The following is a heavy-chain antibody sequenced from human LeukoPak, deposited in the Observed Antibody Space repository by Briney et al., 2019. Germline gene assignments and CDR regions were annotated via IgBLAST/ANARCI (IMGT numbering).Heavy chain of an antibody. Sequence: SETLSLTCAVYGGSFSGYYWSWIRQPPGKGQEWIGEINHSGSTNYNPSLKSRVTISVDASKNQFSLKLSSVTAADTAVYYCARGTLYGEYVFDYWGQGTLVTVSS. V-gene: IGHV4-34*01. D-gene: IGHD4-17*01. CDR2: INHSGST. J-gene: IGHJ4*02. CDR1: GGSFSGYY. CDR3: ARGTLYGEYVFDY.